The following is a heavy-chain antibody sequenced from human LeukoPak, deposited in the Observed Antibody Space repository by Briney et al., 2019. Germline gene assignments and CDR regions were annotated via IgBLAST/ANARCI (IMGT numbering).Heavy chain of an antibody. CDR3: ATPSSPVDYGMDV. CDR1: GFTFSSYW. Sequence: GGSLRLSCAASGFTFSSYWMHWVRQAPGKGLVWVSRINSDGSSTSYADSVKGRFTISRDNAKNTLYLQMNSLRAEDTAVYYCATPSSPVDYGMDVWGQGTTVTVSS. CDR2: INSDGSST. J-gene: IGHJ6*02. V-gene: IGHV3-74*01.